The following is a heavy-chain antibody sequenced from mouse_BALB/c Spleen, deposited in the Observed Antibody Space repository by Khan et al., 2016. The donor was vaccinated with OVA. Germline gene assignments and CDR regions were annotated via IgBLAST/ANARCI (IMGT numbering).Heavy chain of an antibody. CDR1: GFNIKDTY. CDR3: AQDGYYAYAMDY. V-gene: IGHV14-3*02. J-gene: IGHJ4*01. CDR2: IDPANGNT. Sequence: VQLKQSGAELVKPEASVKLSCTAGGFNIKDTYMHWVKQRPEQGLEWIGRIDPANGNTKYDPKFQGKATITADTSSNTAYLQLSSLTSEDTAVYYCAQDGYYAYAMDYWGQGTSVTVSS. D-gene: IGHD2-3*01.